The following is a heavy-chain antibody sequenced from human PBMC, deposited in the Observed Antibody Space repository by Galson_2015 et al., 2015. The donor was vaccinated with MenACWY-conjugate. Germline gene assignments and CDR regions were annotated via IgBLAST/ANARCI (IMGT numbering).Heavy chain of an antibody. V-gene: IGHV3-15*01. J-gene: IGHJ6*03. CDR3: TTHNPDSWGGLLFHFYMDV. CDR1: ASTFTNAY. CDR2: IKSQTDGGKT. Sequence: SLRLSCAGFASTFTNAYMSWVRQAPGKGLEWVGRIKSQTDGGKTDYAAPVKGRFTISRDDSKNTLYLQMSSLKIEDTAVYYCTTHNPDSWGGLLFHFYMDVWGKGTTVTVSS. D-gene: IGHD2-21*01.